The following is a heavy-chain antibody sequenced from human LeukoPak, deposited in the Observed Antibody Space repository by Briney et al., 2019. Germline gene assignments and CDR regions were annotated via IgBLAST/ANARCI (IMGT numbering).Heavy chain of an antibody. D-gene: IGHD3-22*01. CDR3: AKDINRRSGGYYYFDY. CDR1: GFTFDDYA. V-gene: IGHV3-9*01. Sequence: GGSLRLSCAAYGFTFDDYAMHWVRQAPGKGLEWFSGISWNSSSIGYAASVKGRFTISRDNAKNSLYLQMNSLRAEDTALYYCAKDINRRSGGYYYFDYWGQGTLVTVSS. CDR2: ISWNSSSI. J-gene: IGHJ4*02.